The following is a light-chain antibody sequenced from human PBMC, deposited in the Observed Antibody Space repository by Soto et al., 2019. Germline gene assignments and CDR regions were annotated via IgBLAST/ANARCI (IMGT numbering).Light chain of an antibody. Sequence: EIVLTQSPATLALSPGNRATLSCRASQSVSGYLAWYQQKPGQAPRLLIYDASNRATGIPARFSGSGSGTDFTLTITSLEPEDFAVYYCQQSSNWPSPFGGGPKVDIK. J-gene: IGKJ4*01. CDR1: QSVSGY. CDR3: QQSSNWPSP. CDR2: DAS. V-gene: IGKV3-11*01.